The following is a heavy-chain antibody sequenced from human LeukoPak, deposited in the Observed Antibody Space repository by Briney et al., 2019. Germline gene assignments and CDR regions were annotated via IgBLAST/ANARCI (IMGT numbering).Heavy chain of an antibody. CDR1: GYTFTSYY. J-gene: IGHJ6*03. Sequence: ASVKVSCKASGYTFTSYYMHWVRQAPGQGLEWMGWINPNSGGTNYAQKFQGRVTMTRDKSISTAYMELRSLISDDTAVYYCARDRAAYCSSTSCSLYYYYYYMDVWGKGTTVTVSS. CDR2: INPNSGGT. CDR3: ARDRAAYCSSTSCSLYYYYYYMDV. V-gene: IGHV1-2*02. D-gene: IGHD2-2*01.